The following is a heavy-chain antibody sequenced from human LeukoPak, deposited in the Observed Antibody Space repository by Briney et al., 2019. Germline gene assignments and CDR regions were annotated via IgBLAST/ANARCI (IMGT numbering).Heavy chain of an antibody. CDR3: AREFEYSTSGAGY. Sequence: PGGSLRLSCAGSGFPFSGYSMNWVRQTPGKGLEWVSSMSILSGITYYAESVKCRFTVSRDNAKNLLHLQMNSLRVEDTAIYYCAREFEYSTSGAGYWGQGTLVTVSS. CDR2: MSILSGIT. CDR1: GFPFSGYS. J-gene: IGHJ4*02. V-gene: IGHV3-21*01. D-gene: IGHD6-6*01.